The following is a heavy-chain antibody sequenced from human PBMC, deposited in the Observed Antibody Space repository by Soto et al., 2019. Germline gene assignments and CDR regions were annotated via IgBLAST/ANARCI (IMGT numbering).Heavy chain of an antibody. Sequence: GVLRLSCAASGFTFSSFSMNWVRQAPGKGLEWVSSISSSSSYIYYADSVKGRFTISRDNAKNSLYLQMNSLRAEDTAVYYCARDPNVDTAMVTCFDYWGQGTLVTVSS. D-gene: IGHD5-18*01. J-gene: IGHJ4*02. CDR2: ISSSSSYI. CDR3: ARDPNVDTAMVTCFDY. V-gene: IGHV3-21*01. CDR1: GFTFSSFS.